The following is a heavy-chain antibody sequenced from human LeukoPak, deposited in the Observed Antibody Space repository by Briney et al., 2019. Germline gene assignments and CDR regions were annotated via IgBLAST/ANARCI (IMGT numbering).Heavy chain of an antibody. CDR1: GGSISSGGYY. CDR3: ARDEGRSIITMVRGVKKTHWYFDL. D-gene: IGHD3-10*01. CDR2: IYYSGST. Sequence: SQTLSLTCTVSGGSISSGGYYWSWIRQHPGKGLEWIGYIYYSGSTYYNPSLKSRVTISVDTSKNQSSLKLSSVTAADTAVYYCARDEGRSIITMVRGVKKTHWYFDLWGRGTLVTVSS. J-gene: IGHJ2*01. V-gene: IGHV4-31*03.